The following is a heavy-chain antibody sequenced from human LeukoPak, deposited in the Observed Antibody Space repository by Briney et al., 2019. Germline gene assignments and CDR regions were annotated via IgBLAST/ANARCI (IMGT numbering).Heavy chain of an antibody. CDR2: IHYSGST. CDR1: GGSLRNYY. J-gene: IGHJ5*02. V-gene: IGHV4-59*08. CDR3: ARGPLNWFDP. Sequence: SETPSLTCTVSGGSLRNYYWSWIPQYPRKGLEWIGYIHYSGSTDYNPSLRSRVTISVDTSKSQFSLKLSSVTAADTAVYYCARGPLNWFDPWGQGTLVTVSS.